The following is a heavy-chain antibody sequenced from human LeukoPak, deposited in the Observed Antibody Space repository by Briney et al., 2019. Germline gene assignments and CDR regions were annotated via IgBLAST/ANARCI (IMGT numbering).Heavy chain of an antibody. J-gene: IGHJ4*02. CDR3: ARPGYSSNI. CDR2: IHNTGST. D-gene: IGHD6-13*01. Sequence: PSETLSLTCIVSGGSINTDVYYWTWIRKHPRKGLEWIGYIHNTGSTYNPSLKSRVTISVDTSKNQFSLKLSSVTAADTAVYYCARPGYSSNIWGQGTLVTVSS. V-gene: IGHV4-30-4*01. CDR1: GGSINTDVYY.